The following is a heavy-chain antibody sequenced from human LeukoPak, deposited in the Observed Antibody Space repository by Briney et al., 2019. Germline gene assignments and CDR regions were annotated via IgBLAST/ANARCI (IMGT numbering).Heavy chain of an antibody. CDR2: IKSKTDGGTT. D-gene: IGHD3-22*01. CDR3: TTGGGYPIDY. CDR1: GFSFTNAW. V-gene: IGHV3-15*01. Sequence: GGSLRLSCAVSGFSFTNAWMNWVRQAPGKGLEWVGRIKSKTDGGTTDYAAPVKGRFTISRDDSQTTLYLQMSSLQAEDTAVYYCTTGGGYPIDYWGQGTLVTVSS. J-gene: IGHJ4*02.